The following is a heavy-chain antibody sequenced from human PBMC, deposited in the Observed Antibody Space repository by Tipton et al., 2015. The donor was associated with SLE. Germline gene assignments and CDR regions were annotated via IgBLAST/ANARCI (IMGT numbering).Heavy chain of an antibody. CDR3: ARVRYGKQQLVGALDY. V-gene: IGHV3-21*01. J-gene: IGHJ4*02. D-gene: IGHD6-13*01. Sequence: QLVQSGGGLVKPGGSLRLSCAASGFTFSSYSMNWVRQAPGKGLEWVSSISSSSSYIYYADSVKGRFTISRDNAKNSLYLQMNSLRAEDTAVYYCARVRYGKQQLVGALDYWGQGTLVTVSS. CDR2: ISSSSSYI. CDR1: GFTFSSYS.